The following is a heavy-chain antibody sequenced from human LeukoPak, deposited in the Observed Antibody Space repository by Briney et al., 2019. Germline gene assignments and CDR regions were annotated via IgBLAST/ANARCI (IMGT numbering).Heavy chain of an antibody. V-gene: IGHV4-39*07. J-gene: IGHJ4*02. CDR2: IYYSGST. Sequence: SETLSLTCTVSGGSISSSSYYWGWIRQPPGKGLEWIGSIYYSGSTYYNPSLKSRVTISVDTSKNQFSLKLSSVTAADTAVYYCARGGYIYGKWGPGTLVSVSS. D-gene: IGHD5-18*01. CDR3: ARGGYIYGK. CDR1: GGSISSSSYY.